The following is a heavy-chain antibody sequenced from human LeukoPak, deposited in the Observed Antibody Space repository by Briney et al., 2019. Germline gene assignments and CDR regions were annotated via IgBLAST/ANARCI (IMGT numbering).Heavy chain of an antibody. V-gene: IGHV1-2*04. J-gene: IGHJ6*02. Sequence: ASARVSCKASGYTFTGYYMHWVRQAPGQGLEWMGWINPNSGGTNYAQKFQGWVTMTRDTSISTAYMELSRLRSDDTAVYYCARVKLTVTNAGYGMDVWGQGTTVTVSS. D-gene: IGHD4-17*01. CDR2: INPNSGGT. CDR1: GYTFTGYY. CDR3: ARVKLTVTNAGYGMDV.